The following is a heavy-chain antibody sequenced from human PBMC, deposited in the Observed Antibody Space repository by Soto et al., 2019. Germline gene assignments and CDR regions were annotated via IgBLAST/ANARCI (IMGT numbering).Heavy chain of an antibody. CDR2: ISWNSGTI. CDR3: AKSTCGTANGMGV. D-gene: IGHD2-21*02. J-gene: IGHJ6*02. Sequence: EVQVVESGGGLVQPGRSLRLSCAASGFSFDDYAMHWVRQAPGKGLEWVSGISWNSGTIGYADSVKGRFTISRDNAKNSLYLQMNSLRAEDTALYYWAKSTCGTANGMGVWGQGTTVTVSS. CDR1: GFSFDDYA. V-gene: IGHV3-9*01.